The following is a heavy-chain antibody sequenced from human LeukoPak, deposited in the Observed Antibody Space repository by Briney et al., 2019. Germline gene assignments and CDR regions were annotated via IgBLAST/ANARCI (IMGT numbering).Heavy chain of an antibody. CDR2: ISAYNGNT. Sequence: GASVKVSCKASGGTFSSYAISWVRQAPGPGLEWMGWISAYNGNTNYAQKLQGRVTMTTDTSTSTAYMELRSLRSDDTAVYYCARDVKGGDLGYPDYWGQGTLVTVSS. V-gene: IGHV1-18*01. CDR3: ARDVKGGDLGYPDY. D-gene: IGHD3-10*01. CDR1: GGTFSSYA. J-gene: IGHJ4*02.